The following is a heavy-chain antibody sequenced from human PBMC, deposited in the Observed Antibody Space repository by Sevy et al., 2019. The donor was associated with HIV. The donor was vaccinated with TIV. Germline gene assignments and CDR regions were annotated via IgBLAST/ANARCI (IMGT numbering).Heavy chain of an antibody. V-gene: IGHV4-59*01. Sequence: SETLSLTCTVSGGSISSYYWSWIRQPPGKGLEWIGYIYYSGSTNYNPSLKSRVTISVDTSKNQFSLKLSSVTAADTAVYYWAREYNWNDGNWFDPRGQGTLVTVSS. D-gene: IGHD1-20*01. CDR2: IYYSGST. J-gene: IGHJ5*02. CDR1: GGSISSYY. CDR3: AREYNWNDGNWFDP.